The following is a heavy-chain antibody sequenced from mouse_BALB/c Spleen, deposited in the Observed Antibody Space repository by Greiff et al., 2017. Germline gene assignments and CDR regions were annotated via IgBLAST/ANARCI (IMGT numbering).Heavy chain of an antibody. CDR2: ISDGGSYT. J-gene: IGHJ4*01. CDR3: ARVYDSLYAMDY. CDR1: GFTFSDYY. V-gene: IGHV5-4*02. D-gene: IGHD2-4*01. Sequence: EVKLVESGGGLVKPGGSLKLSCAASGFTFSDYYMYWVRQTPEKRLEWVATISDGGSYTYYPDSVKGRFTISRDNAKNNLYLQMSSLKSEDTAMYYCARVYDSLYAMDYWGQGTSVTVSS.